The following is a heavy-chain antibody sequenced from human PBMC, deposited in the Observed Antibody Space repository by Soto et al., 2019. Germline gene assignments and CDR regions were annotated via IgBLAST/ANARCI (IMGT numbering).Heavy chain of an antibody. D-gene: IGHD5-18*01. CDR1: GYTFTNND. CDR2: MNPGSGDT. Sequence: ASVKVSCKASGYTFTNNDVSWVRQATGQGLEWTGWMNPGSGDTGYAQKFQGRVTMTRDISIATAYMELNSLTSEDTAIYYCARMESFGSLNWFDPWGQGTLVTVSS. V-gene: IGHV1-8*02. CDR3: ARMESFGSLNWFDP. J-gene: IGHJ5*02.